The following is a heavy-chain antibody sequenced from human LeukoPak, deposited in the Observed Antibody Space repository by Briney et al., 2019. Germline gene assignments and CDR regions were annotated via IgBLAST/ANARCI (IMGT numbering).Heavy chain of an antibody. CDR2: IYWDDDK. D-gene: IGHD3-9*01. J-gene: IGHJ4*02. Sequence: SGPALVKPTQTLTLTCAFSGFSISASGVGVGWIRQPPGKALEWLALIYWDDDKRYSPSLKSRLTITKDTSKNQVVLTMTNMDPVDTATYFCAHSFGVEYYDILTGYYILDYWGQGTLVTVSS. V-gene: IGHV2-5*02. CDR1: GFSISASGVG. CDR3: AHSFGVEYYDILTGYYILDY.